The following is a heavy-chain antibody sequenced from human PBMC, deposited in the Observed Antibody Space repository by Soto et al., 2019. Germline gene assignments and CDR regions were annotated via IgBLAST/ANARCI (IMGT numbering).Heavy chain of an antibody. Sequence: SGPTLVNPTQTLTLTCTFSGFSLSTSGMCVSWIRQPPGKALEWLARIDWDDDKYYSTSLKTRLTISKDTSKNQVVLTMTNMDPVDTATYYCARATYYFDSSGYAAYYFDYWGQGTLVTVSS. V-gene: IGHV2-70*11. CDR1: GFSLSTSGMC. D-gene: IGHD3-22*01. J-gene: IGHJ4*02. CDR3: ARATYYFDSSGYAAYYFDY. CDR2: IDWDDDK.